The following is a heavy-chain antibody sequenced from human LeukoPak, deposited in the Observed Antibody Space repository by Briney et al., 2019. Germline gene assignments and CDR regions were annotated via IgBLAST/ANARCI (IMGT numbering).Heavy chain of an antibody. Sequence: GGSLRLSCAASGFTFSSYAMSWVRQAPGKGMEWVSAISGSGGSTYYADSVKGRFTISRDNSKNTLYLQINSLRAEDTAVYYCAKASSTWIQLWSTDYWGQGTLVTVSS. J-gene: IGHJ4*02. CDR3: AKASSTWIQLWSTDY. CDR1: GFTFSSYA. V-gene: IGHV3-23*01. D-gene: IGHD5-18*01. CDR2: ISGSGGST.